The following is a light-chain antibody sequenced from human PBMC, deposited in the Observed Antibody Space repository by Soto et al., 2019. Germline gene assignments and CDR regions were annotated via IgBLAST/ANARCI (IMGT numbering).Light chain of an antibody. CDR2: DAS. CDR3: QQYGSSSLN. Sequence: EIVLTHSPATLSLSPLEIATLSFRASQSLSSNFLAWYQQKPGQAPRLLMYDASSRATGISDRFSGSGSGTAFTLTISRLEPEDFAVYYCQQYGSSSLNFGGGTKVDIK. J-gene: IGKJ4*01. V-gene: IGKV3-20*01. CDR1: QSLSSNF.